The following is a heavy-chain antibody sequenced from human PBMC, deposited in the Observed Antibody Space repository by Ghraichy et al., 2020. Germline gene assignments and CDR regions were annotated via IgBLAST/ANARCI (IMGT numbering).Heavy chain of an antibody. Sequence: GESLNISCAASGFPFSSYVMHWVRQAPGKGLEWVAVIASDGSIEYYADSVKGRFTISRDNSKNTLFLQMNRPRAEDTAVYYCVRDPIAVAGIRYFDCWGQGTLVTVSS. V-gene: IGHV3-30-3*01. CDR1: GFPFSSYV. J-gene: IGHJ4*02. CDR2: IASDGSIE. CDR3: VRDPIAVAGIRYFDC. D-gene: IGHD6-19*01.